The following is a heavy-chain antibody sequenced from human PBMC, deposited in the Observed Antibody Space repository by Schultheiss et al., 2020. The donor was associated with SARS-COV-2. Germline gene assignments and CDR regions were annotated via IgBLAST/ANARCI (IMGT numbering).Heavy chain of an antibody. J-gene: IGHJ6*02. CDR3: ARTGYCSGGSCYRGYYYYYGMDV. D-gene: IGHD2-15*01. Sequence: SGPTLVKPTQTLTLTCTFSGFSLSTSGVGVSWIRQPPGKALEWLALIYWDDDKRYSPSLKSRLTITKDTSKNQVVLTMTNMDPVDTATYYCARTGYCSGGSCYRGYYYYYGMDVWGQGTTVTVSS. CDR1: GFSLSTSGVG. CDR2: IYWDDDK. V-gene: IGHV2-5*02.